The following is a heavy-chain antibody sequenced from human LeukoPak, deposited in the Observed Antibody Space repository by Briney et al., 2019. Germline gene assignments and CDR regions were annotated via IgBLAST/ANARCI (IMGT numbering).Heavy chain of an antibody. D-gene: IGHD2-15*01. CDR3: ATVVVPGWFDP. J-gene: IGHJ5*02. V-gene: IGHV4-38-2*02. CDR1: GYSISSGYY. CDR2: IYHSGSS. Sequence: SETLSLTCTVSGYSISSGYYWGWIRQPPGKGLEWIVSIYHSGSSYYNPSLKGRVTISVDTSKNQFSLKLSSVTAADTAVYYCATVVVPGWFDPWGQGNLVTVSS.